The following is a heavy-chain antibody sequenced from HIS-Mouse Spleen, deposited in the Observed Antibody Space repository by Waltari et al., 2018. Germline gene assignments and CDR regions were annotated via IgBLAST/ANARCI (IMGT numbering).Heavy chain of an antibody. J-gene: IGHJ6*02. D-gene: IGHD1-26*01. CDR1: GYTCTSYD. CDR3: ARGSSSGSYWYYYYGMDV. Sequence: QVQLVQSGAEVKKPGASVKVSCKASGYTCTSYDIHWVRQATGQGLEWMGWMNPTSGNTGYAQKFQGRVTMTRNTSISTAYMELSSLRSEDTAVYYCARGSSSGSYWYYYYGMDVWGQGTTVTVSS. V-gene: IGHV1-8*01. CDR2: MNPTSGNT.